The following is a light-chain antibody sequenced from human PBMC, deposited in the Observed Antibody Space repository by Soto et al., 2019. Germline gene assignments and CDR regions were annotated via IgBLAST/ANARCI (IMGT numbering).Light chain of an antibody. V-gene: IGLV1-44*01. Sequence: QSVLTQPPSASGTPGQRVTISCSGISSNIGSNTVNWYQQLPGTAPQLLIYSNNQRPSGVPDRFSGSKSGTSDSLAISGLQSEDEADYYCAAWDDSLNGVVFGGGTQLTVL. CDR1: SSNIGSNT. CDR2: SNN. CDR3: AAWDDSLNGVV. J-gene: IGLJ2*01.